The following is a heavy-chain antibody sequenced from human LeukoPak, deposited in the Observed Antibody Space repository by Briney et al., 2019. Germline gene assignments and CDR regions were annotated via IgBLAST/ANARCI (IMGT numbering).Heavy chain of an antibody. CDR3: ARGLAVAGYFDY. D-gene: IGHD6-19*01. Sequence: PGRSLRLSCAASGFTFSSYAMHWVRQAPGKGLEWVAVISYDGSNKYYADSVKGRFTISRDNSKNTLYLQMNSLRAEDTAVYYCARGLAVAGYFDYWGQGTLVTVSS. CDR2: ISYDGSNK. J-gene: IGHJ4*02. V-gene: IGHV3-30-3*01. CDR1: GFTFSSYA.